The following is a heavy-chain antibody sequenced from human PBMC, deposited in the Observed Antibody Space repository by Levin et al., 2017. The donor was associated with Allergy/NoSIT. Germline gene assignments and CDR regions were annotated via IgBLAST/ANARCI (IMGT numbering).Heavy chain of an antibody. CDR3: AKSTGHCSSTSCYYGMDV. CDR1: GFTFSSYA. CDR2: ISGSGGST. J-gene: IGHJ6*02. D-gene: IGHD2-2*01. V-gene: IGHV3-23*01. Sequence: PGGFLRLSCAASGFTFSSYAMSWVRQAPGKGLEWVSTISGSGGSTYYADSVKGRFTISRDNSKNTLYLQMHGLRAEDTAVYYCAKSTGHCSSTSCYYGMDVWGQGTTVTVSS.